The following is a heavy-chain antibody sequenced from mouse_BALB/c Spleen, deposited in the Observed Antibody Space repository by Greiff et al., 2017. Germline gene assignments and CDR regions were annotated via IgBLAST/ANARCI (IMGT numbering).Heavy chain of an antibody. V-gene: IGHV5-6*01. CDR1: GFTFSSYG. D-gene: IGHD1-1*01. Sequence: VQLKESGGDLVKPGGSLKLSCAASGFTFSSYGMSWVRQTPDKRLEWVATISSGGSYTYYPDSVKGRFTISRDNAKNTLYLQMSSLKSEDTAMYYCARHGDGSSYERVREWFAYWGQGTLVTVSA. CDR3: ARHGDGSSYERVREWFAY. CDR2: ISSGGSYT. J-gene: IGHJ3*01.